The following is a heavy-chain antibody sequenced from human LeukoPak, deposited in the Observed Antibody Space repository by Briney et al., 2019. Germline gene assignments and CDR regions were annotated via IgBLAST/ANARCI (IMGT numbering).Heavy chain of an antibody. J-gene: IGHJ5*02. D-gene: IGHD3-10*01. V-gene: IGHV3-48*01. CDR3: ARDALWFGEFPNWFDP. CDR2: ISSRSATI. CDR1: GFTFSSYS. Sequence: PGGSLRLSCAASGFTFSSYSMNWVRQAPGKGLEWVSYISSRSATIYYADSVKGRFTISRDNAKNSLYLQTNSLRAEDTALYYCARDALWFGEFPNWFDPWGQGTMVTVSS.